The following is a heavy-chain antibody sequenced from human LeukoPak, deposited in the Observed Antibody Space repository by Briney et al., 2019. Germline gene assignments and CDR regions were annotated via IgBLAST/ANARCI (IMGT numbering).Heavy chain of an antibody. D-gene: IGHD6-13*01. CDR1: GGTFSSYA. CDR3: ARISPSSWYSGDY. V-gene: IGHV1-69*05. CDR2: IIPIFGTA. J-gene: IGHJ4*02. Sequence: SVKVSCKASGGTFSSYAISWVRQAPGQGLEWMGGIIPIFGTANYAQKFQGRVTMTTDTSTSTAYMELRSLRSDDTAVYYCARISPSSWYSGDYWGQGTLVTVSS.